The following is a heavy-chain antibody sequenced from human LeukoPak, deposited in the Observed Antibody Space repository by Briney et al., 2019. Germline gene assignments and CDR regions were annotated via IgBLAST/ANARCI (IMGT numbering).Heavy chain of an antibody. CDR3: ARDRSGYDDAFDI. CDR1: GGSISSYY. J-gene: IGHJ3*02. CDR2: IYTSGST. V-gene: IGHV4-4*07. D-gene: IGHD5-12*01. Sequence: SETLSLTCTVSGGSISSYYWSWIRRPVGKGLEWIGRIYTSGSTNYNPSLKSRVTMSVDTSKNQFSLKLSSVTAADTAVYYCARDRSGYDDAFDIWGQGTMVTVSS.